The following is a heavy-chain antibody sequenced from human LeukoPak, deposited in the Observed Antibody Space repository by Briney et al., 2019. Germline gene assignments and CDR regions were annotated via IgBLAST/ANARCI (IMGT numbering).Heavy chain of an antibody. Sequence: SGPALVKPTQTLTLTCTFSGFSLSTSGMCVSWVRQPPGKALEWLALIDWDDDKYYSTSLKTRLTISEDTSKNQVVLTMTNMDPVDTATYYCARTEYSSSSVWFDPWGQGTLVTVSS. D-gene: IGHD6-6*01. CDR3: ARTEYSSSSVWFDP. J-gene: IGHJ5*02. CDR1: GFSLSTSGMC. CDR2: IDWDDDK. V-gene: IGHV2-70*20.